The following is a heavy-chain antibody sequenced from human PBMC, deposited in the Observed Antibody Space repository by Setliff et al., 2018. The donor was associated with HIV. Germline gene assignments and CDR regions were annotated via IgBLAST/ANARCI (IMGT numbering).Heavy chain of an antibody. D-gene: IGHD6-6*01. Sequence: ASVKVSCKASGYTFTSYAMHWVRQAPGQRLEWMGWINAGNGNTKYSQKFRGRVTITRDTSASTAYMELSSLRSEDTAVYYCARDYAAARAVDYWGQGTLVTVSS. V-gene: IGHV1-3*01. CDR1: GYTFTSYA. CDR2: INAGNGNT. CDR3: ARDYAAARAVDY. J-gene: IGHJ4*02.